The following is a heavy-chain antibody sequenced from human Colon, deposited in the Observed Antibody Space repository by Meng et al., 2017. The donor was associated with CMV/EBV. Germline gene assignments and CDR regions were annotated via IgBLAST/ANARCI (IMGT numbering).Heavy chain of an antibody. D-gene: IGHD1-1*01. V-gene: IGHV1-2*02. J-gene: IGHJ4*02. CDR1: GYTFTASY. CDR3: AREGVDTGIVPPVVFLDY. CDR2: INPNSGET. Sequence: ASVKVSCKASGYTFTASYLHWVRQAPGQGLELMGWINPNSGETKSAQKFQGRVTLTRDTSINTAYMELSSLTSDDTAVYYCAREGVDTGIVPPVVFLDYWGQGALVTVSS.